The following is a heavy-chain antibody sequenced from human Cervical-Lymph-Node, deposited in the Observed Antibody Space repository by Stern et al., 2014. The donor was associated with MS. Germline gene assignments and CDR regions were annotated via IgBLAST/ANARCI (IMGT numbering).Heavy chain of an antibody. V-gene: IGHV3-30*18. CDR1: GFSFSSYG. J-gene: IGHJ4*02. CDR3: AKDRGMIVVVTYSLDS. D-gene: IGHD3-22*01. Sequence: VQLVESGGIVVQPGRSLRLSCVASGFSFSSYGMHWVRQAPGKGLEWVAVISYDGSNAYYADSVKGRFPISRDNSKNTLYLQLNSLRAEDTAVYFCAKDRGMIVVVTYSLDSWGQGTLVTVSS. CDR2: ISYDGSNA.